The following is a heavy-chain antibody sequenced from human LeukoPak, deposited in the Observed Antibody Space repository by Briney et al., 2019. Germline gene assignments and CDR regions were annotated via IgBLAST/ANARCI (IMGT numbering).Heavy chain of an antibody. CDR1: RFTFSSYA. CDR2: ISGSGGST. CDR3: AKDWGEYFDYVWGSFTSFDS. D-gene: IGHD3-16*01. J-gene: IGHJ4*02. Sequence: AGGSLRLSCAASRFTFSSYAMSWVRQAPGKGLEWVSAISGSGGSTYYADSVKGRFTISRDNSKNTLYLQMNSLRAEDTAVYYCAKDWGEYFDYVWGSFTSFDSWGQGTLVTVSS. V-gene: IGHV3-23*01.